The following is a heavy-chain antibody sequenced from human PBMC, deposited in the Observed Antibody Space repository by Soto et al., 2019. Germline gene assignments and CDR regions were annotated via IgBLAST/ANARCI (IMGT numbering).Heavy chain of an antibody. Sequence: GESLKISCKGSGYSFTSYWIGWVRQMPGKGLEWMGIIYPGDSDTRYSPSFQGQVTISADKSISTAYLQWSSLKASDTAMYYCAGGGVRGVITRTRDYYGMAVWGQGSSVTVSS. V-gene: IGHV5-51*01. J-gene: IGHJ6*02. CDR1: GYSFTSYW. CDR2: IYPGDSDT. D-gene: IGHD3-10*01. CDR3: AGGGVRGVITRTRDYYGMAV.